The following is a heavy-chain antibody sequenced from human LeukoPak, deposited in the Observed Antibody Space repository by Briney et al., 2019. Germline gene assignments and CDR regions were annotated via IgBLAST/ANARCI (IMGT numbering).Heavy chain of an antibody. J-gene: IGHJ4*02. Sequence: PGRSLRLSCAASGFTFDDYAMHWVRQAAGKGLEWVSGISWNSGSIGYADSVKGRFTISRDNAKNSLYLQMNSLRAEDTALYYCAKGFGPPGYFDYWGQGTLVTVSS. CDR3: AKGFGPPGYFDY. D-gene: IGHD3/OR15-3a*01. CDR2: ISWNSGSI. CDR1: GFTFDDYA. V-gene: IGHV3-9*01.